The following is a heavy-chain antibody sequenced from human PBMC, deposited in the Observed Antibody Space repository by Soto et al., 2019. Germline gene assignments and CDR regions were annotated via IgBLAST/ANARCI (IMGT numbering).Heavy chain of an antibody. CDR2: TYYRSKWYN. CDR1: GDSVSSNSAA. D-gene: IGHD3-3*01. Sequence: KQSQTLSLTCAISGDSVSSNSAAWNWIRQSPSRGLEWLGRTYYRSKWYNDYAVSVKSRITINPDTSKNQFSLQLNSVTPEDTAVYYCAREPVDFWTQNYYYYYGMDVWGQGTTVTVSS. CDR3: AREPVDFWTQNYYYYYGMDV. V-gene: IGHV6-1*01. J-gene: IGHJ6*02.